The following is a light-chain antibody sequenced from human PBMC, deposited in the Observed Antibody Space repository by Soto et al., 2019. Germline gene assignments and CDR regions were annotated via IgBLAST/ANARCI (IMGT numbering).Light chain of an antibody. CDR2: GAS. Sequence: EIVMTQSPATLPVSPGERATLSCRASQSVSSNLAWYQQKPGQAPRFLIYGASTRATGIPARFSGSGSGTEVTLTISSLQSEDFAVYYCQQYDNWPPITFGQGTRLEIK. CDR1: QSVSSN. J-gene: IGKJ5*01. CDR3: QQYDNWPPIT. V-gene: IGKV3-15*01.